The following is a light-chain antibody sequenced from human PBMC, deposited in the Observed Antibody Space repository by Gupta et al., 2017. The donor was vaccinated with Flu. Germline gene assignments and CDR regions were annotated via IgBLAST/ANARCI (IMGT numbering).Light chain of an antibody. CDR2: STT. CDR3: LLYDGGALL. J-gene: IGLJ2*01. V-gene: IGLV7-43*01. CDR1: TAAVTSANF. Sequence: QPVVTQEPSLTVSPGGTVNLTWASSTAAVTSANFPHWFQQKPGHAPRALIYSTTNKPSRTPARFSGSLLGDKADLTLAGVQAEDEAEYFCLLYDGGALLFGGGTKLTVL.